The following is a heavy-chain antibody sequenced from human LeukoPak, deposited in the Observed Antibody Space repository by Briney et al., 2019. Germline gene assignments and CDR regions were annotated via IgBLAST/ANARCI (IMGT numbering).Heavy chain of an antibody. CDR2: ISSSSSYI. CDR3: ARGPLRGGGYYYMDV. CDR1: GFTFSSYS. J-gene: IGHJ6*03. V-gene: IGHV3-21*01. Sequence: PGGSLRLSCAASGFTFSSYSMNWVRQAPGKGLEWVSSISSSSSYIYYADSVKGRFTISRDNAKNSLYLQMNSLRAEDTAVYYCARGPLRGGGYYYMDVWGKGTTVTVSS. D-gene: IGHD2-15*01.